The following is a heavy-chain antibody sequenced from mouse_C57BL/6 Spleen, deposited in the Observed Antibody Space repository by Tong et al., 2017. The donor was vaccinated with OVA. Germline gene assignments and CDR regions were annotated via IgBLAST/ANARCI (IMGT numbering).Heavy chain of an antibody. CDR3: ARPKKPYGSSSHWYFDV. J-gene: IGHJ1*03. D-gene: IGHD1-1*01. CDR1: GYTFTDYN. CDR2: INPNNGGT. Sequence: EVQLQESGPELVKPGASVKMSCKASGYTFTDYNMHWVKQSHGKSLEWIGYINPNNGGTSYNQKFKGKATLTVDKSSSTAHMELRSLTSEDSAVYYCARPKKPYGSSSHWYFDVWGTGTTVTVSS. V-gene: IGHV1-22*01.